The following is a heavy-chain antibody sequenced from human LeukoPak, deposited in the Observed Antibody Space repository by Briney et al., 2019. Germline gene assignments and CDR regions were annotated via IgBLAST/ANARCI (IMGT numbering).Heavy chain of an antibody. CDR2: ISSRSTYI. Sequence: GGTLRLSCAASGFTFSSYGMSWVRQAPGKGLEWVSSISSRSTYIYYADSVKGRFTISRDNAKNSLYLQMNNLRAEDTAMSYCATSMAQDVDAFHIWGQGTMVTVSS. CDR3: ATSMAQDVDAFHI. J-gene: IGHJ3*02. V-gene: IGHV3-21*01. D-gene: IGHD2-8*01. CDR1: GFTFSSYG.